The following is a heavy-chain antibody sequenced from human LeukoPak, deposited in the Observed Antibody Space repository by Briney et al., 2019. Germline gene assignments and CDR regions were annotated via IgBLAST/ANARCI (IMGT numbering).Heavy chain of an antibody. CDR3: ARDKGGSFDY. CDR2: IYYSGST. CDR1: GGSISSYY. J-gene: IGHJ4*02. V-gene: IGHV4-59*01. Sequence: SETLSLTCTVSGGSISSYYWSWIRQPPGKGLEWIGYIYYSGSTNYNPSLKSRVTISVDTSKNQFSLKLSSVTAADTAVYYCARDKGGSFDYWGQGTLVTVSS. D-gene: IGHD3-16*01.